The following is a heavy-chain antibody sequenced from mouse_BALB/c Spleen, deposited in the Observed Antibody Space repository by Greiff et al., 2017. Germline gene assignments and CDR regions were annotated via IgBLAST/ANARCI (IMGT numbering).Heavy chain of an antibody. CDR2: ISSGSSTI. CDR3: ARGGYYGSSYKYAMDY. D-gene: IGHD1-1*01. V-gene: IGHV5-17*02. Sequence: EVQVVESGGGLVQPGGSRKLSCAASGFTFSSFGMHWVRQAPEKGLEWVAYISSGSSTIYYADTVKGRFTISRDNPKNTLFLQMTSLRSEDTAMYYCARGGYYGSSYKYAMDYWGQGTSVTVSS. J-gene: IGHJ4*01. CDR1: GFTFSSFG.